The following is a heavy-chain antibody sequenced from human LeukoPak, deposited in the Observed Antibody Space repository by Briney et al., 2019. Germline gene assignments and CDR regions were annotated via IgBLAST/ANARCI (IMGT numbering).Heavy chain of an antibody. V-gene: IGHV1-2*02. CDR3: STEDKYCSSSTCGDS. CDR2: IIPNSGVT. D-gene: IGHD2-2*01. J-gene: IGHJ4*02. Sequence: GASVKVSCKTSVYTFSEYYMHWVRQAPGQGLEWMGYIIPNSGVTTYAQKFQGRVAMTRDTSISAAYLDLSGLRSDDTAVYFCSTEDKYCSSSTCGDSWGQGTLVTVSS. CDR1: VYTFSEYY.